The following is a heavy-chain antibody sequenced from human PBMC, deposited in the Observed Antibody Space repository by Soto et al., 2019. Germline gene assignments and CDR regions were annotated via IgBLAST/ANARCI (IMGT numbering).Heavy chain of an antibody. J-gene: IGHJ4*02. CDR2: IIPILGIA. V-gene: IGHV1-69*02. CDR1: GGTFSSYT. CDR3: ARGYSGYYFDY. D-gene: IGHD5-12*01. Sequence: ASVKVSCKASGGTFSSYTISWVRQAPGQGLEWMGRIIPILGIANYAQKFQGRVTITADKSTSTAYMELSSLRSEDTAGYYWARGYSGYYFDYWGQGTLVTVSS.